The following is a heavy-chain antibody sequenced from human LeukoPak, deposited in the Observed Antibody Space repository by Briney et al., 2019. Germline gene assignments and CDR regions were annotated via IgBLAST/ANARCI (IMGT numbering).Heavy chain of an antibody. V-gene: IGHV2-26*01. J-gene: IGHJ4*02. Sequence: SGPRLVNPTETLTLTCTVSGFSLSNARMGVSWIRQPPGKALEWLAHIFSNDEKSYSTSLKSRLTISKDTSKSQVVLTMTNMDPVDTATYYCARIQRAYGSGVMGYWGQGTLVTVSS. CDR1: GFSLSNARMG. CDR2: IFSNDEK. D-gene: IGHD3-10*01. CDR3: ARIQRAYGSGVMGY.